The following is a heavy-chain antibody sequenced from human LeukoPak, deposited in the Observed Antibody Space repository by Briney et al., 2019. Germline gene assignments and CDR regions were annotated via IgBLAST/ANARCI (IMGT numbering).Heavy chain of an antibody. Sequence: SETLSLTCTVSGGSISSYYWSWIRQPPGKGLEWIGYIYYSGSTNYNPSLKSRVTISVDTSKNQFSLKLGSVTAADTAVYYCARAYYECFDYWGQGTLVTVSS. J-gene: IGHJ4*02. CDR1: GGSISSYY. CDR3: ARAYYECFDY. CDR2: IYYSGST. V-gene: IGHV4-59*12. D-gene: IGHD3-22*01.